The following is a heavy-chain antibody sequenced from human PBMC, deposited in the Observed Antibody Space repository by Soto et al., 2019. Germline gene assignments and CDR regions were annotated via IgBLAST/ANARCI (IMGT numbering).Heavy chain of an antibody. V-gene: IGHV4-39*01. Sequence: SETLSLTCTVSGGSISSSSYYWGWIRQPPGKGLEWIGSIYYSGSTYYNPSLKSRVTISVDTSKNQFSLRLSSVTAADTAVYYCARTHNWNYPVLKKAYYFDYWGQGTLVTVSS. CDR1: GGSISSSSYY. J-gene: IGHJ4*02. D-gene: IGHD1-7*01. CDR3: ARTHNWNYPVLKKAYYFDY. CDR2: IYYSGST.